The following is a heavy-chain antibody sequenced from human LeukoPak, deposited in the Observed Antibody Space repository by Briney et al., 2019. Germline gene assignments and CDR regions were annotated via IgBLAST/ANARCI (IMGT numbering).Heavy chain of an antibody. V-gene: IGHV3-74*01. J-gene: IGHJ4*02. CDR1: GFTFSSYW. D-gene: IGHD1-26*01. CDR3: ARVVGAYYFDY. CDR2: INSDGSST. Sequence: GGSLGLSCAASGFTFSSYWMHWVRQAPGKGLVWVSRINSDGSSTSYADSVKGRFTISRDNAKNTLYLQMNSLRAEDTAVYYCARVVGAYYFDYWGQGTLVTVSS.